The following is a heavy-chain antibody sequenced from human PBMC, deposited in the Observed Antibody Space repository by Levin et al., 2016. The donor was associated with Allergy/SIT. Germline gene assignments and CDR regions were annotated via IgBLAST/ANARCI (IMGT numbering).Heavy chain of an antibody. J-gene: IGHJ6*02. D-gene: IGHD3-22*01. Sequence: SETLSLTCTVSGGSISSYYWSWIRQPPGKGLEWIGYIYYSGSTNYNPSLKSRVTISVDTSKNQFSLKLSSVTAADTAVYYCASSSWYYYDSREGDYYYYYGMDVWGQGTTVTVSS. CDR2: IYYSGST. CDR1: GGSISSYY. CDR3: ASSSWYYYDSREGDYYYYYGMDV. V-gene: IGHV4-59*12.